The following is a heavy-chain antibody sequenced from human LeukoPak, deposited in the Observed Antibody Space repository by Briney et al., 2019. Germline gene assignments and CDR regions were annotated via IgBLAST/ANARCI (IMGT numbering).Heavy chain of an antibody. V-gene: IGHV1-46*01. CDR2: INPSGGST. CDR3: ARVRRLEWLYY. D-gene: IGHD3-3*01. J-gene: IGHJ4*02. Sequence: GASVKVSCKASGYTFTSYYMHWVRQALGQGLEWMGIINPSGGSTSYAQKFQGRVTMTRDTSTSTVYMELSSLRSEDTAVYYCARVRRLEWLYYWGQGTLVTVSS. CDR1: GYTFTSYY.